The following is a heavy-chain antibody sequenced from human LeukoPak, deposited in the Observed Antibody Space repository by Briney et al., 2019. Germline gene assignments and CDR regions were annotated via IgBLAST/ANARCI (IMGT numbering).Heavy chain of an antibody. CDR1: GYTFTSYD. CDR3: AREGLAARTLDY. CDR2: MNPNSGNT. Sequence: ASVKVSCKASGYTFTSYDINLVRQATGQGLEWMGWMNPNSGNTGYAQKFQGRVTMTRNTSISTAYMELSSLRSEDTAVYYCAREGLAARTLDYWGQGTLVTVSS. V-gene: IGHV1-8*01. J-gene: IGHJ4*02. D-gene: IGHD6-6*01.